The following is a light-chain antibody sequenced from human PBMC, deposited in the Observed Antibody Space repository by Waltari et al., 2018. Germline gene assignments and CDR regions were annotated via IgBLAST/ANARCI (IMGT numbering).Light chain of an antibody. Sequence: QSVLTQPPSASGTPGQRVTISCSGSSSNVGNNYVYWYQHLPGPAPKHLIYRDKHRPSGVPARCVGSNSGTSASLATSGLRSEDEADYYCSAWDDSLSGVVFGGGTKLTVL. CDR3: SAWDDSLSGVV. CDR2: RDK. V-gene: IGLV1-47*01. J-gene: IGLJ2*01. CDR1: SSNVGNNY.